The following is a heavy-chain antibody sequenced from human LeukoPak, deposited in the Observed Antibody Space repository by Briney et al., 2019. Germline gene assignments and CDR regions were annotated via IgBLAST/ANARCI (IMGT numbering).Heavy chain of an antibody. Sequence: GGSLRGSCAASGFTFSSYGMSWVRQAPGKGLEWVSAIGGRDGSTYYADSVKGRFTISRDNSKNTLYVQMNSLRAEDTAVYYCARGSTYYDSSGQVPFDYWGQGTLSPSPQ. V-gene: IGHV3-23*01. CDR3: ARGSTYYDSSGQVPFDY. J-gene: IGHJ4*02. CDR2: IGGRDGST. D-gene: IGHD3-22*01. CDR1: GFTFSSYG.